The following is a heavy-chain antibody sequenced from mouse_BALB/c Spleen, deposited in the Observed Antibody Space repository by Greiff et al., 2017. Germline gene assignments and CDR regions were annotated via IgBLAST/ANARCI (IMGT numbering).Heavy chain of an antibody. CDR3: ARHYYGSSYDY. CDR1: GFTFSSYT. Sequence: EVQGVESGGGLVQPGGSLKLSCAASGFTFSSYTMSWVRQTPEKRLEWVAYISNGGGSTHYPDTVKGRFTISRDNAKNTLYLQMSSLKSEDTAMYYCARHYYGSSYDYWGQGTTLTVSS. D-gene: IGHD1-1*01. CDR2: ISNGGGST. V-gene: IGHV5-12-2*01. J-gene: IGHJ2*01.